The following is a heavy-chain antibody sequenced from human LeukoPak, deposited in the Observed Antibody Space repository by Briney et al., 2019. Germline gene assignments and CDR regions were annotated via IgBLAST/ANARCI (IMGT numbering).Heavy chain of an antibody. J-gene: IGHJ4*02. D-gene: IGHD3-16*02. Sequence: GGSLRLSCATSGFSFSSYAMSWIRQAPGKGLEWVSYISSSGSTIYYADSVKGRFTISRDNAKNSLYLQMNSLRAEDTAVYYCARVTFGFGGVIVIPYFDYWGQGTLVAVSS. CDR1: GFSFSSYA. V-gene: IGHV3-11*04. CDR3: ARVTFGFGGVIVIPYFDY. CDR2: ISSSGSTI.